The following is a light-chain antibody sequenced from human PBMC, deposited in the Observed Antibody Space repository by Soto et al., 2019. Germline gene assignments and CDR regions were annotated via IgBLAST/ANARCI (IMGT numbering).Light chain of an antibody. V-gene: IGLV2-23*01. J-gene: IGLJ1*01. CDR3: CSFAGTITYV. CDR1: SSNVGSYNL. CDR2: EGS. Sequence: QSALTQPASVSGSPGQSITISCTGTSSNVGSYNLVSWYQQHPGKAPKLIIYEGSKRPSGISNRFSGSKSGNTASLTISRLQAEDDADYYCCSFAGTITYVFGTGTKVTVL.